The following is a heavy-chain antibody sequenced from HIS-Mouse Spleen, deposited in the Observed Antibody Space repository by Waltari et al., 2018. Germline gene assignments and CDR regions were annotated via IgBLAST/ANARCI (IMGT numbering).Heavy chain of an antibody. V-gene: IGHV4-39*01. CDR3: ARRRGWFDY. CDR1: GGPLSSSSYY. CDR2: IYYSGST. J-gene: IGHJ4*02. D-gene: IGHD6-19*01. Sequence: QLQLQESGPGLVKPSETLSLTCTVSGGPLSSSSYYWGWIRQPPGKGLEWIGSIYYSGSTYYNPSLKSRVTISVDTSKNQFSLKLSSVTAADTAVYYCARRRGWFDYWGQGTLVTVSS.